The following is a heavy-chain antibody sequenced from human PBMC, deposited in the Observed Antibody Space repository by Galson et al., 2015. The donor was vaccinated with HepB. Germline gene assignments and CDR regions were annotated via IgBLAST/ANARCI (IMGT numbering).Heavy chain of an antibody. CDR3: ARGTLGYCSGGSCYPAPSFDY. V-gene: IGHV1-69*06. J-gene: IGHJ4*02. D-gene: IGHD2-15*01. CDR1: GGTFSSYA. Sequence: SVKVSCKASGGTFSSYAISWVRQAPGQGLEWMGGIIPIFGTANYAQKFQGRVTITADKSTSTAYMELSSLRSEDTAVYYCARGTLGYCSGGSCYPAPSFDYWGQGTLVTVSS. CDR2: IIPIFGTA.